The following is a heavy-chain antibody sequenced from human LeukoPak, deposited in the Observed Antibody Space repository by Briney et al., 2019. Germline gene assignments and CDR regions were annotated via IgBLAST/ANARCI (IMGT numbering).Heavy chain of an antibody. D-gene: IGHD5-18*01. CDR1: GFTFSSYV. Sequence: GGSLRLSCAASGFTFSSYVMHWVRQAPGKGLEWVAIISYDGSNEYYADSVKGRFTISRDSSKNSLYLQMNSPRTEDTAVYYCARARSSYGYGDAFDIWGQGTMVTVSS. CDR3: ARARSSYGYGDAFDI. CDR2: ISYDGSNE. V-gene: IGHV3-30*04. J-gene: IGHJ3*02.